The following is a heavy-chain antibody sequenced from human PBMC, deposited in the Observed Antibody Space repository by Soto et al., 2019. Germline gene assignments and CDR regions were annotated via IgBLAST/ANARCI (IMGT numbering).Heavy chain of an antibody. V-gene: IGHV1-18*01. J-gene: IGHJ3*02. CDR2: ISAYNGNT. CDR1: GYTFTSYG. Sequence: ASVKVSCKASGYTFTSYGISWVRQAPGQGLEWMGWISAYNGNTNYTQKLQGRVTMTTDTSTSTAYMELRSLRSDDTAVYYCARDRDWYYYASSGYLGAFDIWGQGTMVTVSS. D-gene: IGHD3-22*01. CDR3: ARDRDWYYYASSGYLGAFDI.